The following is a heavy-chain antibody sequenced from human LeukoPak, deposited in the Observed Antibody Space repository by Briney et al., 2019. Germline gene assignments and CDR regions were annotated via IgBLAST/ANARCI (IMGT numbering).Heavy chain of an antibody. CDR3: ARVGNGRSWDY. D-gene: IGHD2-15*01. V-gene: IGHV3-48*02. J-gene: IGHJ4*02. CDR2: ISLGNSTM. CDR1: GFTFNSFT. Sequence: GGSLRLSCAASGFTFNSFTMNWARQVPGKGLEWISYISLGNSTMFYADSVKGRFTISRDNAKNSLYLQMNSLRDDDTAVYYCARVGNGRSWDYWGQGTLVSVSS.